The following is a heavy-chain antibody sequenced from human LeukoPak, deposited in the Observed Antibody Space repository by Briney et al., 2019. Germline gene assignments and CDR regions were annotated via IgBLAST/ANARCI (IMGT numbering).Heavy chain of an antibody. CDR1: GFTFSSYS. Sequence: GGSLRLSCAASGFTFSSYSMNWVRQAPGKGLEWVSSISSSSSYIYYADSVKGRFTISRDNAKNSLYLQMNSLRAEDTAVYYCARGVGQLELPESFDYWGQGTLVTVSS. CDR3: ARGVGQLELPESFDY. J-gene: IGHJ4*02. V-gene: IGHV3-21*01. CDR2: ISSSSSYI. D-gene: IGHD1-1*01.